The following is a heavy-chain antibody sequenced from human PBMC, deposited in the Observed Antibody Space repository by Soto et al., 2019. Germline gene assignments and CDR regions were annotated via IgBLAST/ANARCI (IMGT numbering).Heavy chain of an antibody. CDR1: DSSLSSSTYY. J-gene: IGHJ4*02. V-gene: IGHV4-39*01. CDR2: IYYSGNS. CDR3: ARGWDFWSGYYTGGFDY. Sequence: KTSETLSLTCSVSDSSLSSSTYYWGWIRQPPGKGLEWIGSIYYSGNSYYNPPLKSRVTIPVDTSKNQLSLNLTSATAADTAVYYCARGWDFWSGYYTGGFDYWGQGTPVTVSS. D-gene: IGHD3-3*01.